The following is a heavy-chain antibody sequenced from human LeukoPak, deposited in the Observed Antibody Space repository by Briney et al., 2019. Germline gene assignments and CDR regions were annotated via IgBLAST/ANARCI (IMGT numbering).Heavy chain of an antibody. J-gene: IGHJ4*02. CDR2: ISASSNFI. CDR3: ARPATGYCSSAGCHWDS. CDR1: GFTFSTHS. D-gene: IGHD2-2*01. V-gene: IGHV3-21*01. Sequence: GGSLRLSCAASGFTFSTHSMYWVRQAPGKGLEWVSSISASSNFIHYAESVRGRFTISRDNAKNSLYLQMNSLGAQDTAAYYCARPATGYCSSAGCHWDSWGQGTLVTVSS.